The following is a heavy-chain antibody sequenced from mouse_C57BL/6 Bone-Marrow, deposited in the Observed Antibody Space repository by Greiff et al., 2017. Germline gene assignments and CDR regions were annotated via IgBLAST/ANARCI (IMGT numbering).Heavy chain of an antibody. Sequence: EVQLQQSGAELVRPGASVKLSCTASGFNIKDDYMHWVKQRPEQGLEWIGWFDPESGGPEYDSKFQGKATITSDTSSNAAYLQLSSLTSEYTAVYYCTTWWFPWFAYWGQGTLVTVSA. D-gene: IGHD1-1*02. CDR2: FDPESGGP. V-gene: IGHV14-4*01. J-gene: IGHJ3*01. CDR1: GFNIKDDY. CDR3: TTWWFPWFAY.